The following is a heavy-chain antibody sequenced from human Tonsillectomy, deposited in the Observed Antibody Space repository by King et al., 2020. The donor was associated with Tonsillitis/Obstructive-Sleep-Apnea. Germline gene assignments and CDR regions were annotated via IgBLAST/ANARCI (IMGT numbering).Heavy chain of an antibody. Sequence: VQLVESGGGLVRPGGSLRLSCAASGFTFSDYYMSWIRQAPGKGLEWISYISSGGSSKFYADSVEGRFTISRDNARKSLYMQMISLGAEDTAVYYCARGIPSSYYYMDVWGKGTTVTVSS. CDR2: ISSGGSSK. CDR1: GFTFSDYY. D-gene: IGHD2-21*01. J-gene: IGHJ6*03. V-gene: IGHV3-11*01. CDR3: ARGIPSSYYYMDV.